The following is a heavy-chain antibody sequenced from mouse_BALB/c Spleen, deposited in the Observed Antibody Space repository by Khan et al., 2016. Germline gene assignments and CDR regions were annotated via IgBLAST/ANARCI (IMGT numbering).Heavy chain of an antibody. J-gene: IGHJ4*01. V-gene: IGHV2-6-5*01. CDR1: GFSLTDYG. Sequence: QVQLKESGPGLVAPSQSLSITCTVSGFSLTDYGVSWIRQPPGKGLEWLGVIWSGEITYYTSALKSRLSIRKDNSQSQVFLKMNSLQTDDTAMSDCARHDTTVAMDYWGQGTSVTVSS. CDR3: ARHDTTVAMDY. D-gene: IGHD1-1*01. CDR2: IWSGEIT.